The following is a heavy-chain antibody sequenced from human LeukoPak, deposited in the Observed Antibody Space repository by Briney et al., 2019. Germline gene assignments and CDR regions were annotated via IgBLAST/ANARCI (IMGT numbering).Heavy chain of an antibody. D-gene: IGHD6-13*01. V-gene: IGHV3-30-3*01. CDR1: GFTFSSYA. J-gene: IGHJ4*02. CDR2: ISYDGSNK. Sequence: GGSLRLSCAASGFTFSSYAMHWVRQAPGKGLEWVAVISYDGSNKYYADSVKGRFTISRDNSKNTLYLQMNSLRAEDTAVYYCARKSSSSWYVCFDYWGQGTLVTVSS. CDR3: ARKSSSSWYVCFDY.